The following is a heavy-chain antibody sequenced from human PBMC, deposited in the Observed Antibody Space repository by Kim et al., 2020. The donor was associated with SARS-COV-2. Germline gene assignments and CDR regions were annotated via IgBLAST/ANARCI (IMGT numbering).Heavy chain of an antibody. V-gene: IGHV4-30-4*01. J-gene: IGHJ5*02. D-gene: IGHD2-8*01. CDR1: GGSISSGDYY. CDR2: IYYNGIT. Sequence: SETLSLTCAVSGGSISSGDYYWGWIRQSPGKGLEWIGYIYYNGITYSNPSLKSRVAMSVDTSDNHFSLRLSSVTAADAAIYYCARVFVRGNGVRPSWFGPWGQGTLVTVSS. CDR3: ARVFVRGNGVRPSWFGP.